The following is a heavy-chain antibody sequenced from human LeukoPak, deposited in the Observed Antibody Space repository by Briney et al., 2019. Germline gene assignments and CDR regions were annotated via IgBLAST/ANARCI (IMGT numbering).Heavy chain of an antibody. V-gene: IGHV5-51*01. CDR1: GYSFTSYW. J-gene: IGHJ5*02. CDR2: IYPGDSDT. Sequence: GESLKISCKGSGYSFTSYWIGWVRQMPGKGLEWMGIIYPGDSDTRYSPSFQGQVTISADKSIGTAYLQWSSLKASDTAMYYCARQGCSSTSCYTVSWFDPWGQGTLVTVSS. D-gene: IGHD2-2*02. CDR3: ARQGCSSTSCYTVSWFDP.